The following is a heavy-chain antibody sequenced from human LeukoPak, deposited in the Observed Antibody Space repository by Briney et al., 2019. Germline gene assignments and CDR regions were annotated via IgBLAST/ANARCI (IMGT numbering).Heavy chain of an antibody. J-gene: IGHJ4*02. D-gene: IGHD5-18*01. CDR2: INPNSGGT. CDR1: GYTFTSYG. V-gene: IGHV1-2*02. Sequence: ASVKVSCKASGYTFTSYGISWVRQAPGQGLEWMGWINPNSGGTNYAQKFQGRVTMTRDTSISTAYMELSRLRSDDTAVYYCARDSSDTAMVNWGQGTLVTVSS. CDR3: ARDSSDTAMVN.